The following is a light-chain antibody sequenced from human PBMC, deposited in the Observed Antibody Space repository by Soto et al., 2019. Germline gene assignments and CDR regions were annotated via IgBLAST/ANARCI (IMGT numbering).Light chain of an antibody. V-gene: IGKV3-15*01. CDR2: DAS. CDR3: QQYDNGPRAYV. Sequence: EIVVAQSPATLSVSPGETATLSCWASQSFGINLAWYQQKPGQAPRLLIYDASTRATGIPDRFRGSGSGTDFALTISSLQSDDFAVYMCQQYDNGPRAYVFGQVNKLEIK. J-gene: IGKJ2*01. CDR1: QSFGIN.